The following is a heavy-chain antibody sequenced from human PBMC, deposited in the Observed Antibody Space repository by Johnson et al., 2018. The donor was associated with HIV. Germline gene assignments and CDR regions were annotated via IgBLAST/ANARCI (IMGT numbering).Heavy chain of an antibody. J-gene: IGHJ3*01. CDR3: ARGGLLWFGHPAD. CDR1: GFTLSTYW. CDR2: IKQDGSEK. V-gene: IGHV3-7*01. Sequence: VQLVESGGGLVQPGGSLRLSCAASGFTLSTYWMSWVSQAPGKGLEWVANIKQDGSEKYCVDSVKGRFTISRDNAKNSLYLQMNSLRAEDTAVYYCARGGLLWFGHPADWGQGTMVTVSS. D-gene: IGHD3-10*01.